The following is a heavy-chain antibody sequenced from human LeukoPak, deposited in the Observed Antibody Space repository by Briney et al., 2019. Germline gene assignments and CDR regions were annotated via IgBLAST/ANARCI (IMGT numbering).Heavy chain of an antibody. D-gene: IGHD6-19*01. CDR3: ARAPSYSSGWYGYD. CDR2: IIPIFGTA. V-gene: IGHV1-69*13. J-gene: IGHJ4*02. CDR1: GYTFTGYY. Sequence: ASVKVSCKASGYTFTGYYMHWVRQAPGQGLEWMGGIIPIFGTANYAQKFQGRVTITADESTSTAYMELSSLRSEDTAVYYCARAPSYSSGWYGYDWGQGTLVTVSS.